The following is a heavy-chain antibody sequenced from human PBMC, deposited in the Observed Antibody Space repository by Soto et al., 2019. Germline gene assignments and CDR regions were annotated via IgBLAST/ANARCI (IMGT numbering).Heavy chain of an antibody. D-gene: IGHD5-18*01. CDR1: GGTFSTYT. CDR3: ARGYTYDT. CDR2: IIPIFATP. J-gene: IGHJ5*02. V-gene: IGHV1-69*12. Sequence: QVHLVQSGAEVKKPGSSVKVSCKASGGTFSTYTITWVRQAPGQGLEWMGGIIPIFATPNYAQKFQGRVTITADESTRTAYMELSSLRSEDAAVYYCARGYTYDTWGQGTLVTVSS.